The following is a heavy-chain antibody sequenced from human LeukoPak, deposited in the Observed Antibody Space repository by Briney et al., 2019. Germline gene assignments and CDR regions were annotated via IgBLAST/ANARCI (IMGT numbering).Heavy chain of an antibody. D-gene: IGHD3-10*01. CDR1: GLTFSDYN. J-gene: IGHJ4*02. CDR3: AKVAKYYYGSETYYFFEH. Sequence: GGSLRLSCAASGLTFSDYNMRWIRQAPGKGLEWVSSTSRSGSTKYYADSVKGRFTISRDNAKNSLFLQMNSLRVEDTAVYYCAKVAKYYYGSETYYFFEHWGQGTPVTASS. V-gene: IGHV3-11*04. CDR2: TSRSGSTK.